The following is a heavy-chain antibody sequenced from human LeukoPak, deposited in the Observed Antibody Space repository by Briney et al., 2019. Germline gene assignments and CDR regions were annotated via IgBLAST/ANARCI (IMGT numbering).Heavy chain of an antibody. CDR2: TYYRSEWYN. Sequence: SQTLSLTCAISGDSVSSNSVAWNWIRQSPSRALEWLGRTYYRSEWYNDYAISVRSRITINADTSKNQFSLHLSSVTPEDTAVYYCGRYHHEEKWFDPWGQGTLVTVSS. J-gene: IGHJ5*02. CDR1: GDSVSSNSVA. CDR3: GRYHHEEKWFDP. D-gene: IGHD1-14*01. V-gene: IGHV6-1*01.